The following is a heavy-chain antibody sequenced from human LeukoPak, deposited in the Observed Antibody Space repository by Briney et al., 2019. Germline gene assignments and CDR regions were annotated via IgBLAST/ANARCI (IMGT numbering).Heavy chain of an antibody. CDR1: GGSFNGYY. V-gene: IGHV4-34*01. CDR2: INHSGST. CDR3: ARETDY. J-gene: IGHJ4*02. Sequence: SETLSLTCAVYGGSFNGYYWSWIRQPPGKGLEWIGEINHSGSTNYNPSLKSRVTISVDTSKNQFSLKLSSVTAADTAVYYCARETDYWGQGTLVTVSS.